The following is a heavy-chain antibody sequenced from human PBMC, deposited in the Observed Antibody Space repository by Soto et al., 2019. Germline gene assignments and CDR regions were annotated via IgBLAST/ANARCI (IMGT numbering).Heavy chain of an antibody. CDR3: ARVGLWFGDPKGGMDV. CDR1: GYSFTSYW. J-gene: IGHJ6*02. D-gene: IGHD3-10*01. Sequence: RGESLKISCKGSGYSFTSYWISWVRQMPGKGLEWMGRIDPSDSYTNYSPSFQGHVTISADKSISTAYLQWSSLKASDTAMYYCARVGLWFGDPKGGMDVWGQGTTVTVSS. CDR2: IDPSDSYT. V-gene: IGHV5-10-1*01.